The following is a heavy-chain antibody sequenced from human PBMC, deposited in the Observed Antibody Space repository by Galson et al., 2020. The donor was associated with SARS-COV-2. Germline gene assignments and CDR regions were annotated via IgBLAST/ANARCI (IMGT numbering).Heavy chain of an antibody. CDR2: ISSSGTA. CDR3: ARTLRHYDDSSGYYFAY. Sequence: SETLSLTCSVSGGSISSGDFYWSWIRQSPGKGLEWIGYISSSGTAYYNPSLQSRVTISVDTSKNQFSLKLGSVTAADTAVYYCARTLRHYDDSSGYYFAYWGQGTLVTVSS. D-gene: IGHD3-22*01. J-gene: IGHJ4*02. V-gene: IGHV4-30-4*01. CDR1: GGSISSGDFY.